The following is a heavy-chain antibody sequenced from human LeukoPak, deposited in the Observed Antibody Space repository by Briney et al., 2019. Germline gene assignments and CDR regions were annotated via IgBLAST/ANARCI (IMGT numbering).Heavy chain of an antibody. CDR1: GYSFTNYY. V-gene: IGHV1-46*01. CDR3: ARGGRMTTVVTYYFDN. J-gene: IGHJ4*02. Sequence: GASVKVSCKASGYSFTNYYIHWVRQAPGQGLEWMGIVNPSGGSTTYAQEFQGRVTMTRDTSTSTVYMDLSSLRSDDTAVYFCARGGRMTTVVTYYFDNWGQGTLVTVSS. D-gene: IGHD4-23*01. CDR2: VNPSGGST.